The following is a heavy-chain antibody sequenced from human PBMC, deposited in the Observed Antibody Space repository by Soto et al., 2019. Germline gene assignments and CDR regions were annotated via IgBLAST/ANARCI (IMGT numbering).Heavy chain of an antibody. CDR1: RVGFSSYT. Sequence: SVELSCEASRVGFSSYTSSSVRQYTRQGLEWMGRIIPILGIANYAQKLQGRVTITADKSTSTAYMELSSLRYEDTVLYYCASAIFGVADAVLDFWVKGTMVPVS. CDR2: IIPILGIA. D-gene: IGHD3-3*01. CDR3: ASAIFGVADAVLDF. V-gene: IGHV1-69*02. J-gene: IGHJ3*01.